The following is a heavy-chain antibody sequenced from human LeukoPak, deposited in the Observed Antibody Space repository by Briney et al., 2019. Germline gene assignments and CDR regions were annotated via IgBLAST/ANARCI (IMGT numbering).Heavy chain of an antibody. CDR2: INLDGSTA. D-gene: IGHD3/OR15-3a*01. CDR1: GFSISNYW. Sequence: GVSLRLSCEASGFSISNYWMLWVRQAPGKGLVWVSRINLDGSTAEYADSVKGRFTISRDNAKNTLYLQMNSLRVEDTAVYYCARDWTPDYWGQGTLLTVSS. CDR3: ARDWTPDY. V-gene: IGHV3-74*03. J-gene: IGHJ4*02.